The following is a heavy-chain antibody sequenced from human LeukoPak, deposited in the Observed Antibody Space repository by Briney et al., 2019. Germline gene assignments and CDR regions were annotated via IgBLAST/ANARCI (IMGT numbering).Heavy chain of an antibody. D-gene: IGHD4-23*01. CDR1: GYNFPSQY. Sequence: ASVKVSCKAPGYNFPSQYMHWVRQAPGQGLEWMGIINPSGGSTSYAQKFQGRVTMTRDTSTSTVYMELSGLRSEDTAVYYCANWYGGTDNWGQGTLVTVSS. V-gene: IGHV1-46*01. CDR3: ANWYGGTDN. CDR2: INPSGGST. J-gene: IGHJ4*02.